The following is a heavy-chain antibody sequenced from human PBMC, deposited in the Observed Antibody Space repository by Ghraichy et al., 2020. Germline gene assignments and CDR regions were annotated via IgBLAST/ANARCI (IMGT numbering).Heavy chain of an antibody. CDR1: GFTFRSYA. J-gene: IGHJ6*02. D-gene: IGHD2-8*01. V-gene: IGHV3-23*01. Sequence: GGSLRLSCAASGFTFRSYAMSWVRQAPGKGLEWVSGISVSGSSAYHADSVKGRFTISRDNSKNTLYLQMNSLRAEDTALYYCAKGGGVYYYYGMDVWGQGTTVTVSS. CDR3: AKGGGVYYYYGMDV. CDR2: ISVSGSSA.